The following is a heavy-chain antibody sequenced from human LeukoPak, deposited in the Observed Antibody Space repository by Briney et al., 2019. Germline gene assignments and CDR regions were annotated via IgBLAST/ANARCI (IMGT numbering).Heavy chain of an antibody. CDR2: IYTSGST. Sequence: PSETLSLTCTASGGSISSYYWSWIRQPAGKGLEWIGRIYTSGSTNYNPSLKSRVTVSVDTSKNQFSLKLSSVTAADTAVYYCARDISGDFWSGYAEAFDPWGQGTLVTVPS. J-gene: IGHJ5*02. D-gene: IGHD3-3*01. V-gene: IGHV4-4*07. CDR1: GGSISSYY. CDR3: ARDISGDFWSGYAEAFDP.